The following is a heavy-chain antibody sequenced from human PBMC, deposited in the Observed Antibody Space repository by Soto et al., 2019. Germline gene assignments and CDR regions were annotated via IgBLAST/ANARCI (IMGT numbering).Heavy chain of an antibody. CDR1: GGSISAYY. J-gene: IGHJ4*02. D-gene: IGHD4-17*01. CDR3: AKYGNYRFFDY. V-gene: IGHV4-59*01. CDR2: IQNSGST. Sequence: SETLSVTCTVSGGSISAYYWSWMRQPPGKGLEWIGSIQNSGSTNHNPSLKSRVTMSVDTSKNQFSLKLSSMTAADTAVYYCAKYGNYRFFDYWGQGTLVTVS.